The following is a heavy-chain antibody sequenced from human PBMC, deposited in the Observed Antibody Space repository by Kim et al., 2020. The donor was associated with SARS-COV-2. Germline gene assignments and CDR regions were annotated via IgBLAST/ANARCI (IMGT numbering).Heavy chain of an antibody. Sequence: GGSLRLSCAASGFTFSSYSMNWVRQAPGKGLEWVSSISSSSSYIYYADSVKGRFTISRDNAKNSLYLQMNSLRAEDTAVYYCARGGGGYDQGYFDYWGQGTLVTVSS. CDR1: GFTFSSYS. D-gene: IGHD5-12*01. J-gene: IGHJ4*02. CDR2: ISSSSSYI. CDR3: ARGGGGYDQGYFDY. V-gene: IGHV3-21*01.